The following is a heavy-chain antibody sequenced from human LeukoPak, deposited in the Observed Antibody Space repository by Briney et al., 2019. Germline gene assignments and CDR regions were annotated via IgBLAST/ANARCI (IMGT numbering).Heavy chain of an antibody. CDR1: GLAFSAYR. CDR2: ISTDGYTT. D-gene: IGHD2-15*01. V-gene: IGHV3-74*01. CDR3: VVGGSPGY. Sequence: GGSLRLSGAASGLAFSAYRMHWVRQAPRKGLVWVSRISTDGYTTDYADFVQGRFTASRDNTKNTWSLEMNSLRAEDTAVYYCVVGGSPGYWGQGTLVTVSS. J-gene: IGHJ4*02.